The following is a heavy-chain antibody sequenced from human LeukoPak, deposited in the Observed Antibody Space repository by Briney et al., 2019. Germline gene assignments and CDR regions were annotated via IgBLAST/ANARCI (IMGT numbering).Heavy chain of an antibody. CDR2: VYHSGT. J-gene: IGHJ5*01. Sequence: SETLSLTCTVSGYSIGTGHYWAWIRQPPGKCLQWIGCVYHSGTYYKSSLTSRVTISMDTSKNRFSLKLTSATAAASAFYYCAKSSGGGGHDSWGQGTLVTVSS. V-gene: IGHV4-38-2*02. CDR1: GYSIGTGHY. D-gene: IGHD6-25*01. CDR3: AKSSGGGGHDS.